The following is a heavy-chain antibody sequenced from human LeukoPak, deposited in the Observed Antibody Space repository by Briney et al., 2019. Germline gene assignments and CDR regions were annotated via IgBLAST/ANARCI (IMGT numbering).Heavy chain of an antibody. V-gene: IGHV3-23*01. Sequence: GGSLRLSCAASGFTFSGYAMSWVRQAPGKGLEWVSAISGSGGSTYYADSVKGRFTISRDNSKNTLYLQMNSLRAEDTAVYYCAKYGIVGATRGGGYFDYWGQGTLVTVSS. CDR2: ISGSGGST. J-gene: IGHJ4*02. CDR3: AKYGIVGATRGGGYFDY. D-gene: IGHD1-26*01. CDR1: GFTFSGYA.